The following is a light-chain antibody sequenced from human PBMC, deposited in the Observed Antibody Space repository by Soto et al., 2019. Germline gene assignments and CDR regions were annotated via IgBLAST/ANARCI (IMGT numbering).Light chain of an antibody. V-gene: IGLV2-14*01. CDR1: NSNIGADYH. Sequence: QSVLTQPPSVSGAPGQTVTISCTGSNSNIGADYHVHWYQLVPGKAPKLMIYEVSNRPSGVSNRFSGSKSGNTASLTISGLQAEDEADYYCSSYTSSSTLYVFGTGTKVTLL. CDR2: EVS. J-gene: IGLJ1*01. CDR3: SSYTSSSTLYV.